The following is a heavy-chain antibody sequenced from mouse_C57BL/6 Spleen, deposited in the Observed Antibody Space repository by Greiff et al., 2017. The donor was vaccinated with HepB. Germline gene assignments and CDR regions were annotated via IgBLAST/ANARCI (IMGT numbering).Heavy chain of an antibody. CDR1: GYTFTSYW. D-gene: IGHD1-1*01. J-gene: IGHJ2*01. CDR2: IDPSDSYT. Sequence: QVQLQQPGAELVMPGASVKLSCKASGYTFTSYWMHWVKQRPGQGLEWIGEIDPSDSYTNYNQKFKGKSTLTVDKSSSTAYMQLRSLTSEDSAVYDCARGLMTTVVDYLGQGTTLTVSS. V-gene: IGHV1-69*01. CDR3: ARGLMTTVVDY.